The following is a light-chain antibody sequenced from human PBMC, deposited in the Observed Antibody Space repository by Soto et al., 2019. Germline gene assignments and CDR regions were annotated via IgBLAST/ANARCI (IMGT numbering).Light chain of an antibody. Sequence: QSVLTQPPSVSGAPGQRVTISCTGSSSSIGAGYGVYWYQQLPGTAPKLLIYANTNRPSGVPDRFSSSKSGTSASLAITGLQAEDEADYYCQSYDSSLSAVVFGGGTKLTVL. J-gene: IGLJ2*01. CDR1: SSSIGAGYG. CDR3: QSYDSSLSAVV. CDR2: ANT. V-gene: IGLV1-40*01.